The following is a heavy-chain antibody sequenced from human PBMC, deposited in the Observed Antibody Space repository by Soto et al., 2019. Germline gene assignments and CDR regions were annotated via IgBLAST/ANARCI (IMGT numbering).Heavy chain of an antibody. CDR1: GFTFSSYA. J-gene: IGHJ4*02. CDR3: AKALDYDSSGLFDY. D-gene: IGHD3-22*01. Sequence: GGSLRLSCAASGFTFSSYAMSWVRQAPGKGLEWVSAISGSGGSTYYADSVKGRFTIPRDNSKNTLYLQMNSLRAEDTAVYYCAKALDYDSSGLFDYWGQGTLVTVSS. V-gene: IGHV3-23*01. CDR2: ISGSGGST.